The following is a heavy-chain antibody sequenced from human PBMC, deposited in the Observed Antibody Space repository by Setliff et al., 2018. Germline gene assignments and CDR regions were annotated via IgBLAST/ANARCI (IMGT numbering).Heavy chain of an antibody. CDR3: ARSGYYSIDAFDI. Sequence: PSETLSLTCTVSGDSISSYYWGWIRQPPGKGLEWIGSIYYSGSTYYNPSLKSRVTISVDTSRNHFSLKLNSVTAADTAVYYCARSGYYSIDAFDIWGQGTMVTVS. CDR1: GDSISSYY. CDR2: IYYSGST. D-gene: IGHD3-22*01. V-gene: IGHV4-39*07. J-gene: IGHJ3*02.